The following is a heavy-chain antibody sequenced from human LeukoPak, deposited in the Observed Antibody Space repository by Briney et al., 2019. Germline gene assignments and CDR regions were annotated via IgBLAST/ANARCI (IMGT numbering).Heavy chain of an antibody. D-gene: IGHD2-8*01. CDR3: ARVESTHGSFDI. CDR1: GFTFSSYG. CDR2: ISYDGSNK. Sequence: GGSLRLSCAASGFTFSSYGMHWVRQAAGKGLEWVAVISYDGSNKYYADSVKGRFTISRDNSKNTLYLQMNSLRAEDTAVYYCARVESTHGSFDIWGPGTMVTVSS. J-gene: IGHJ3*02. V-gene: IGHV3-30*03.